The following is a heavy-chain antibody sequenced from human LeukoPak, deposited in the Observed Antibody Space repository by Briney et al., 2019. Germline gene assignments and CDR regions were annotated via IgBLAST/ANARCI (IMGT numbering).Heavy chain of an antibody. CDR1: GFTFDDYT. D-gene: IGHD2-15*01. Sequence: PGGSLRLSCAASGFTFDDYTMHWVRQAPGKGLEWVSSISSSSSYIYYADSVKGRFTISRDNAKNSLYLQMNSLRAEDTAVYYCDCSGGSSSSSRGYFDLWGRGTLVTVSS. CDR3: DCSGGSSSSSRGYFDL. J-gene: IGHJ2*01. CDR2: ISSSSSYI. V-gene: IGHV3-21*01.